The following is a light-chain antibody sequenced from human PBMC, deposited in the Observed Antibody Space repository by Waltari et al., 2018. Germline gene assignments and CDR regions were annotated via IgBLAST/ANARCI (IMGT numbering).Light chain of an antibody. CDR2: SAS. CDR1: QSVSTY. J-gene: IGKJ1*01. Sequence: VILTQSPATLSLSPGERATLSCRASQSVSTYLAWYQQKPGQAPRLLIHSASSRATGIPDRFSGSGSGTEFTLTISSLEPEDVGLYHCHHHSSGWTFGQGTKVEIK. CDR3: HHHSSGWT. V-gene: IGKV3-11*01.